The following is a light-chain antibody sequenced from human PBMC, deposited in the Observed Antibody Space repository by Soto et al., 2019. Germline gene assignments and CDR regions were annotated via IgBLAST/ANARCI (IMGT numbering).Light chain of an antibody. J-gene: IGLJ1*01. V-gene: IGLV1-40*01. CDR1: SSNIGAGSD. CDR3: QSYDTSLSGLYV. CDR2: GYS. Sequence: QPVLTQPPSVSGAPGQRVTISCTGSSSNIGAGSDVHWYQQLPGTAPRLLIYGYSHRPSGVPDRFSGSKSGSSASLGITGLQSEDEADYYCQSYDTSLSGLYVFGSGTKLTVL.